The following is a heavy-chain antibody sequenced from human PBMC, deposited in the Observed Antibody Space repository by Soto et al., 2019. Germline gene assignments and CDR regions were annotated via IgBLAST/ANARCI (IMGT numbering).Heavy chain of an antibody. V-gene: IGHV3-53*01. J-gene: IGHJ4*02. CDR3: ARPHSSSCPWAFDW. Sequence: EVQLVEPGGGLIQPGGSLRLSCATSGLSVSSNYMSWVRQAPGKGLEWVSVIFGSGSTYYAHSVKGRFTIARDNSKNTLYLQMNSLRAEDTAVYYCARPHSSSCPWAFDWWGQGTLVTVSS. CDR1: GLSVSSNY. CDR2: IFGSGST. D-gene: IGHD6-13*01.